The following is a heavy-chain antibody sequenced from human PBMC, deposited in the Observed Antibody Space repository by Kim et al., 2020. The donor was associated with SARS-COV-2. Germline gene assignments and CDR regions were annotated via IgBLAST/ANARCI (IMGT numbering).Heavy chain of an antibody. CDR2: MYDGGTT. D-gene: IGHD6-19*01. CDR3: ARDLRAVAGTWVGYFDP. V-gene: IGHV4-59*01. CDR1: GGTMSSYY. J-gene: IGHJ5*02. Sequence: SETLSLTCSVSGGTMSSYYWTWIRQPPGKGLEWIGNMYDGGTTNYNPSLKSRVTISIDTSKNQFSLKLTSATAADTAIYYFARDLRAVAGTWVGYFDPRG.